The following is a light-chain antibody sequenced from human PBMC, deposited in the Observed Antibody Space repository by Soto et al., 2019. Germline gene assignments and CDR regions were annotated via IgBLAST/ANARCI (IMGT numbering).Light chain of an antibody. V-gene: IGLV2-14*01. CDR2: DVS. Sequence: QSALTAPSSVAGSPGQAITNSSTETSSDDGGYNYVSWYQQHPGKAPKLMIYDVSNRPSGVSNRFSGSKSGNTASLTISGLQAEDEADYYCSSYTSSSTLEVFGTGTKLTVL. CDR1: SSDDGGYNY. CDR3: SSYTSSSTLEV. J-gene: IGLJ1*01.